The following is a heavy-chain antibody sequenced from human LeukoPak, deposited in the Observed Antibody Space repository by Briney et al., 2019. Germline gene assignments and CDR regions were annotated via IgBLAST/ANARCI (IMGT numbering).Heavy chain of an antibody. D-gene: IGHD6-13*01. Sequence: GGSLRLSCAASGFTFSSYGMHWVRQAPGKGLEWVAFIRYDGSNKYYADSVKGRFTISRDNSKNTLYLQMNSLRAEDTAVYYCAKDGGSSSWYLSYYYYYMDVWGKGTTVTISS. CDR3: AKDGGSSSWYLSYYYYYMDV. CDR1: GFTFSSYG. V-gene: IGHV3-30*02. J-gene: IGHJ6*03. CDR2: IRYDGSNK.